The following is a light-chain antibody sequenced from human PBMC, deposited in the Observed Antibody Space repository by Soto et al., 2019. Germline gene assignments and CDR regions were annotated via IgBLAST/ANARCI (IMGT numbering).Light chain of an antibody. Sequence: EVVLTQSPASLSLSPGERATLSCGASQIVSSNYLAWYQQKPGLAPRLLIYDASTRATGVPYRFRGSGSGTDFTLTINRLEPEDSAVYYCQQYGDSPRGTFGGGTKVEIK. CDR3: QQYGDSPRGT. CDR1: QIVSSNY. CDR2: DAS. V-gene: IGKV3D-20*01. J-gene: IGKJ4*01.